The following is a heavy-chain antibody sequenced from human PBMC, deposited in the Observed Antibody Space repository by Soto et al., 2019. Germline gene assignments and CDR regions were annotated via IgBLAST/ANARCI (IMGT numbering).Heavy chain of an antibody. Sequence: LKVSCKASGYTFTSYDSNWVRQATGQGLEWMGWMNPNSGNTGYAQKFQGRVTMTRNTSISTAYMELSSLRSEDTAVYYCARGRSARQGYSYAGYWGQGTLVTVSS. CDR2: MNPNSGNT. D-gene: IGHD5-18*01. CDR1: GYTFTSYD. V-gene: IGHV1-8*01. CDR3: ARGRSARQGYSYAGY. J-gene: IGHJ4*02.